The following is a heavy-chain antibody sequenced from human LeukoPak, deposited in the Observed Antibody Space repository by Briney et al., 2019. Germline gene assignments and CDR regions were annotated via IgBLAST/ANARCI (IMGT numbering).Heavy chain of an antibody. CDR1: GFTVSSNY. D-gene: IGHD3-22*01. J-gene: IGHJ3*02. CDR2: IYSGGST. CDR3: ARDRYYDSSGYFDPDAFDI. V-gene: IGHV3-53*01. Sequence: GGSLRLSCAASGFTVSSNYMSWVRQAPGKGLEWVSVIYSGGSTYYADSVKGRFTISRDNSKNTRYLQMNSLRAEDTAVYYCARDRYYDSSGYFDPDAFDIWGQGTMVTVSS.